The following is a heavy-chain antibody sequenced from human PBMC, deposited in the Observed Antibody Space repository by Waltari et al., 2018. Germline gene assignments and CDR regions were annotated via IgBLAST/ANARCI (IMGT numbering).Heavy chain of an antibody. CDR3: ARRNGCDY. CDR1: GLTFSDNW. V-gene: IGHV3-7*01. D-gene: IGHD6-19*01. J-gene: IGHJ4*02. CDR2: IKEDGSWK. Sequence: EVQLVESGGGLVQPGGSLRLSCAASGLTFSDNWMTWVRQAPGKGLEWMVNIKEDGSWKYYVDSVKGRFTISRDNAKNSLYLQMNSLRAEDSAVYYCARRNGCDYWGQGTLVTVSS.